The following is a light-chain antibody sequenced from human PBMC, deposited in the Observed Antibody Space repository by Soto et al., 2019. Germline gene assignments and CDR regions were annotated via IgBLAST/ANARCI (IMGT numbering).Light chain of an antibody. CDR2: LNSDGSH. V-gene: IGLV4-69*01. CDR3: QTWGTGIQV. CDR1: SGHSSYA. Sequence: QPVLTQSPSASASLGASVKLTCTLSSGHSSYAIAWHQQQPEKGPRYLMKLNSDGSHSKGDGIPDRFSGSSSGAERYLTISRLQAEDEDDYYCQTWGTGIQVFGGGTKVTVL. J-gene: IGLJ3*02.